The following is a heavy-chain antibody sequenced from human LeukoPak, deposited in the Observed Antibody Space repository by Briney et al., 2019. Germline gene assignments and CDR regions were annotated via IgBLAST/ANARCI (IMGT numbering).Heavy chain of an antibody. J-gene: IGHJ4*02. CDR3: AKKPATIKFPFDI. V-gene: IGHV3-23*01. CDR1: GFSFSTYD. D-gene: IGHD5-24*01. Sequence: GGSLRLSCVGSGFSFSTYDMGWVRQTPGKGLEWVSAISTTGGYTKDADSVKGRFTISRDNPQNTLFLQMHSLRAEDTAVYYCAKKPATIKFPFDIWGQGTLVTVSP. CDR2: ISTTGGYT.